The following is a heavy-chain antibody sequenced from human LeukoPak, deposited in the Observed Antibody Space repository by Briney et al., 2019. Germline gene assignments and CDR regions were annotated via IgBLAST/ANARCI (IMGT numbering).Heavy chain of an antibody. CDR1: GFTFSSYA. D-gene: IGHD2-21*01. CDR2: ISWNGRTT. J-gene: IGHJ4*02. V-gene: IGHV3-9*03. Sequence: GGSLRLSCAASGFTFSSYAMHWVRQAPGKGLEWVSGISWNGRTTGYADSVKGRFIISRDNAKNSLYLQMNSLRAEDMALYYCAKDRVVIPTHGLDYWGQGTLVTVSS. CDR3: AKDRVVIPTHGLDY.